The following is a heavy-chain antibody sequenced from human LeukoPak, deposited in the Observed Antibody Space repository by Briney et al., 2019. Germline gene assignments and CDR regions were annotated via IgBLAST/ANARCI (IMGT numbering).Heavy chain of an antibody. CDR2: IIPIFGTA. D-gene: IGHD2-15*01. CDR1: GGTFSSYA. CDR3: VSGISLSHWHYFDY. J-gene: IGHJ4*02. Sequence: SVKVSCKASGGTFSSYAISWVRQAPGQGLEWMGGIIPIFGTANYAQKFQGRVTITADESTSTAYMELSGLRSEDTALYYCVSGISLSHWHYFDYWGQGTLVTVSS. V-gene: IGHV1-69*13.